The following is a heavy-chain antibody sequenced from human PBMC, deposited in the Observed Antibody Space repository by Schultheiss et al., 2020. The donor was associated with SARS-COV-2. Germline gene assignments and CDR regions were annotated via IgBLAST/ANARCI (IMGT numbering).Heavy chain of an antibody. J-gene: IGHJ3*02. D-gene: IGHD3-16*01. V-gene: IGHV3-64D*06. Sequence: GGSLRLSCSASVFTFSSYAMHWVRQAPGKGLEYVSAISSNGGSTYYADSVKGRFTISRDNSKNTLYLQISSLRAEDTAVYYCVKSHLGALGAFDIWGQGTMVTVSS. CDR1: VFTFSSYA. CDR2: ISSNGGST. CDR3: VKSHLGALGAFDI.